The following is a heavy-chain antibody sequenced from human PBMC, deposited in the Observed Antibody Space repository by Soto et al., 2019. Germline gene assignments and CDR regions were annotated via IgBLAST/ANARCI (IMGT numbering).Heavy chain of an antibody. J-gene: IGHJ5*02. Sequence: SGTLSLSCAVSSGSISSSNWWGWVRQPPGKGLEWIGEIYHSGSTNYNPSLKSRVTISVDKSKNQFSLKLSSVTAADTAVYYCARASSSWFAWFDPWGQGTLVTVAS. V-gene: IGHV4-4*02. CDR3: ARASSSWFAWFDP. D-gene: IGHD6-13*01. CDR1: SGSISSSNW. CDR2: IYHSGST.